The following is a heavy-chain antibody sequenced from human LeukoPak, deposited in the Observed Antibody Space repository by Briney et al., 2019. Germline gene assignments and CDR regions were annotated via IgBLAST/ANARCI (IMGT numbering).Heavy chain of an antibody. CDR3: ARVNYSPPTYGMDV. J-gene: IGHJ6*02. D-gene: IGHD2-15*01. Sequence: SETLSLTCAVSGGSISSSNWWSWVRQPPGKGLEWIGEVYHSGSTNYNPSLKSRVTISVDKSKNQFSLKLSSVTAADTAVYYCARVNYSPPTYGMDVWGQGTTVTVSS. CDR2: VYHSGST. CDR1: GGSISSSNW. V-gene: IGHV4-4*02.